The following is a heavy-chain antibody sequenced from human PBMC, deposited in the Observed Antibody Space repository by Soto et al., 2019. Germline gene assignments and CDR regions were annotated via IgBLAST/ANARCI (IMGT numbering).Heavy chain of an antibody. V-gene: IGHV3-11*01. CDR2: ISHRSLTI. J-gene: IGHJ4*02. CDR1: VFTVSDHY. Sequence: PGGALRLSCAASVFTVSDHYMAWFRQTPERGLEWLAYISHRSLTIYHARSVKDRFTISRDDATDSIYLQMNNLRVEDTAVYFCARGGGSSPFDYWGQGTVVTVSS. D-gene: IGHD6-6*01. CDR3: ARGGGSSPFDY.